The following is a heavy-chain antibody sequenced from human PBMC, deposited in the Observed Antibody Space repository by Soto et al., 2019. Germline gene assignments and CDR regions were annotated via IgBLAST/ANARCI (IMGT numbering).Heavy chain of an antibody. CDR1: GFTFSSYG. D-gene: IGHD4-17*01. Sequence: GGSLRLSCAASGFTFSSYGMNWVRQAPGKGQEWVAVIWYDGSNKYYADSVKGRFTISRDNSKNTLYLQMNSLRAEDTAVYYYATRSSTVPYGMDVWGQGTTVTVSS. CDR3: ATRSSTVPYGMDV. J-gene: IGHJ6*02. CDR2: IWYDGSNK. V-gene: IGHV3-33*01.